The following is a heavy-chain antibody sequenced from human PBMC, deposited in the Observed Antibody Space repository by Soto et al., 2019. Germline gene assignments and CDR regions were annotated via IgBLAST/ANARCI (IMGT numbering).Heavy chain of an antibody. CDR3: ARARSGYYFDY. D-gene: IGHD3-22*01. CDR1: GFTFSSYS. CDR2: ISGSSATI. J-gene: IGHJ4*02. Sequence: GGSLRLSCAASGFTFSSYSMEWVRQTPGPGLEYISFISGSSATIYYADSVKGRFTISRDNAKNSLYLQMSSLRVEDTAVYFCARARSGYYFDYWGQGIPVTVSS. V-gene: IGHV3-48*01.